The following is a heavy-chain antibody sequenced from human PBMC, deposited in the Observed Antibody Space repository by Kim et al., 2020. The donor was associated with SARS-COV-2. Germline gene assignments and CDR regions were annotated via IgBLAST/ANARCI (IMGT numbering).Heavy chain of an antibody. Sequence: ADSGKCRFTITRDNPKNRLYLQMNSLRAEDTAVYYCAKARHYDILTGYHSWGQGTLVTVSS. D-gene: IGHD3-9*01. V-gene: IGHV3-23*01. J-gene: IGHJ4*02. CDR3: AKARHYDILTGYHS.